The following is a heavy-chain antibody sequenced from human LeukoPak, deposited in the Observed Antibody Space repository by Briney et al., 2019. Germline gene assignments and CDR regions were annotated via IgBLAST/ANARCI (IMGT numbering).Heavy chain of an antibody. CDR3: ARAHYDYGDDY. V-gene: IGHV4-39*07. CDR1: GGSISSSSYY. Sequence: SETLSLTCTVSGGSISSSSYYWSWIRQPPGKGLEWIGEINHSGSTNYNPSLKSRVTISVDTSKNQFSLKLSSVTAADTAVYYCARAHYDYGDDYWGQGTLVTVSS. CDR2: INHSGST. J-gene: IGHJ4*02. D-gene: IGHD4-17*01.